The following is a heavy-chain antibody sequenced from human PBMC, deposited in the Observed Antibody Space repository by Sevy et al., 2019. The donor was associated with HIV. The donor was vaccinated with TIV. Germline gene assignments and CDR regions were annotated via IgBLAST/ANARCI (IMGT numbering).Heavy chain of an antibody. CDR1: GFTFRSYA. Sequence: GGSLRLSCAVSGFTFRSYAMSWVRQAPGKGLEWVSTISGSGGSTYYADSVKGRFTISRDNFKNTLYLQINSLRVDDTAVYYCAKETTAGYYWGQGTLVTVSS. D-gene: IGHD6-13*01. CDR3: AKETTAGYY. J-gene: IGHJ4*02. CDR2: ISGSGGST. V-gene: IGHV3-23*01.